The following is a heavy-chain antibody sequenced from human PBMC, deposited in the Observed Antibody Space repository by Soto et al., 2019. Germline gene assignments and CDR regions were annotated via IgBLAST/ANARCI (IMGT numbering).Heavy chain of an antibody. V-gene: IGHV1-24*01. Sequence: AGPSVKVSCKVSGYTLTQLAMHWVRQAPGKGLEWMGGFDPEDGETIYAQKFQGRVTMTEDTSTDTAYMELSSLISEDTAVYYCAADGGAYYYHWGQGTLVTVSS. CDR1: GYTLTQLA. D-gene: IGHD1-26*01. CDR3: AADGGAYYYH. CDR2: FDPEDGET. J-gene: IGHJ4*02.